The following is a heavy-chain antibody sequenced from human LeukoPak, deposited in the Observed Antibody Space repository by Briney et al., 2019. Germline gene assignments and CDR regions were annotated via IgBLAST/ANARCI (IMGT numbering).Heavy chain of an antibody. CDR3: ARARNSWYERLLDY. CDR2: IYTSGST. J-gene: IGHJ4*02. Sequence: SETLSLTCTVSGGSISSYYWSWIRQPAGKGLEWIGRIYTSGSTNYNPSLKSRVTISVDTSKNQFSLKLSSVTAADTAVYYCARARNSWYERLLDYWGQGTLVTVSS. V-gene: IGHV4-4*07. D-gene: IGHD6-13*01. CDR1: GGSISSYY.